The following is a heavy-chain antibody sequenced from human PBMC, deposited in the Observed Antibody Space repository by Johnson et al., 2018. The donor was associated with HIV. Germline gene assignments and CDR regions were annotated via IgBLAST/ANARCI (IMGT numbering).Heavy chain of an antibody. CDR2: IRSKANSYAT. Sequence: VQLVESGGGLVQPGGSLKLSCAASGFTFSGSAMHWVRQASGKGLEWVGRIRSKANSYATAYAASVKGRFTISRDNSKNTLYLQMNSLRAEDTAVYYCARDGQDRDDAFDIWGQGTMVTVSS. CDR1: GFTFSGSA. V-gene: IGHV3-73*01. D-gene: IGHD3-22*01. J-gene: IGHJ3*02. CDR3: ARDGQDRDDAFDI.